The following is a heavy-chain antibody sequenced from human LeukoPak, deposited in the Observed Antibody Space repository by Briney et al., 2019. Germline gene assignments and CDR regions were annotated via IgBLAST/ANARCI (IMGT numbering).Heavy chain of an antibody. V-gene: IGHV5-51*01. CDR3: ARSNKQQLVPFDY. CDR1: GYSFTNYW. CDR2: IYPGDSET. D-gene: IGHD6-13*01. Sequence: EESLKISCKGSGYSFTNYWIAWVRQMPGKGLEWMGIIYPGDSETKYSPSFQGQVTISADKSISTAYLQWSSLKASDTAMYYCARSNKQQLVPFDYWGQGTLVTVSS. J-gene: IGHJ4*02.